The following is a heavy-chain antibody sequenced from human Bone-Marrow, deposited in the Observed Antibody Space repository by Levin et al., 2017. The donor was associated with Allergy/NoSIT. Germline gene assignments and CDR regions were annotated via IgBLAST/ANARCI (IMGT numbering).Heavy chain of an antibody. CDR1: GFTFSTYN. CDR2: ITSSSSTM. Sequence: GESLKISCAASGFTFSTYNMNWVRQAPGKGLEWVSYITSSSSTMYYADSVKGRFTISRDNAKNSVYLQMNSLRAEDTAVYFCARKADSSWYEVYYFDYWGQGTLVTVSS. V-gene: IGHV3-48*04. J-gene: IGHJ4*02. CDR3: ARKADSSWYEVYYFDY. D-gene: IGHD6-13*01.